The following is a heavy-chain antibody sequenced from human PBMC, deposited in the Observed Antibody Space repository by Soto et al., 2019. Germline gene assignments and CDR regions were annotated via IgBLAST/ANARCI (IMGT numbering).Heavy chain of an antibody. D-gene: IGHD3-22*01. Sequence: GGSLRLSCAASGFTFSSYSMNWVRQAPGKGLEWVSSISSSSSYIYYADSVKGRFTISRDNAKNSLYLQMNSLRAEDTAVYYCASGDYYDSSGYYYIDNYWGQGTLVTVSS. J-gene: IGHJ4*02. CDR2: ISSSSSYI. V-gene: IGHV3-21*01. CDR1: GFTFSSYS. CDR3: ASGDYYDSSGYYYIDNY.